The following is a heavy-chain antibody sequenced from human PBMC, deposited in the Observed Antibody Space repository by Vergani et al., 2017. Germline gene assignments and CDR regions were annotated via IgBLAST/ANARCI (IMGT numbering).Heavy chain of an antibody. D-gene: IGHD1-14*01. Sequence: QVQLVESGGGVVQPGRSLILSCGASGFTFNQYGMHWVRQAPGKGLEWVAVTWYDGNNKQYADSVKGRFTISRDNSKSTMYLQMNSLRDEDTGVYYCAGDLRLLYNRIDPWGQGTLVTVSS. CDR3: AGDLRLLYNRIDP. V-gene: IGHV3-33*01. J-gene: IGHJ5*02. CDR2: TWYDGNNK. CDR1: GFTFNQYG.